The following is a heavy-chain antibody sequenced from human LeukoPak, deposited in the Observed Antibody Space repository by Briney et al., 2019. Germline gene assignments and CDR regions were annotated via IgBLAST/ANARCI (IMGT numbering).Heavy chain of an antibody. CDR1: GFTFRSYG. J-gene: IGHJ4*02. D-gene: IGHD6-13*01. V-gene: IGHV3-30-3*01. CDR3: AREGSSSWYDGLDY. Sequence: PGGSLRLSCAASGFTFRSYGIHWVRQAPGKGLEWVAVISYDGSNTYYVDSVKGRFTISRDNSKNTLYLQMNSLRGEDTAVYYCAREGSSSWYDGLDYWGQGTLVTVSS. CDR2: ISYDGSNT.